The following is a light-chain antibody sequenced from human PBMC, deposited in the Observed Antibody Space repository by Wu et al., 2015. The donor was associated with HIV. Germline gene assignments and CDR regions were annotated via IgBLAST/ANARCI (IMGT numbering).Light chain of an antibody. Sequence: EIVLTQSPATVSLSPGERATLSCRASQSVSSHLAWYQQKSGQAPRLLIYDASNRATGIPARFSGSGSGADFTLTISSLEPEDFAVYYCQQSNNWLLTFGQGTRLEIK. V-gene: IGKV3-11*01. CDR2: DAS. CDR3: QQSNNWLLT. CDR1: QSVSSH. J-gene: IGKJ5*01.